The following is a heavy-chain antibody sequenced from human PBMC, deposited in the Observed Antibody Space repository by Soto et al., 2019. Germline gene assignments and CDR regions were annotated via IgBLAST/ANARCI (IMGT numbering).Heavy chain of an antibody. CDR1: GFTFSSYG. Sequence: GGSLRLSCAASGFTFSSYGMHWVRQAPGKGLEWVAVISYDGSNKYYADSVKGRFTISRDNSKNTLYLQMNSLRAEDTAVYYCAKRSTPTVYYYYGMDVWGQGTTVTVSS. D-gene: IGHD1-26*01. CDR2: ISYDGSNK. V-gene: IGHV3-30*18. J-gene: IGHJ6*02. CDR3: AKRSTPTVYYYYGMDV.